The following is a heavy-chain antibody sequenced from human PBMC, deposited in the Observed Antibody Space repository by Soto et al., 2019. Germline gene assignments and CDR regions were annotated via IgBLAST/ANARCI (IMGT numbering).Heavy chain of an antibody. D-gene: IGHD6-19*01. J-gene: IGHJ4*02. Sequence: GGSMRLSCAASGCTFSNAWMSWVRQAPGKGLEWVGRIKSKTDGGTTDYAAPVKGRFTISRDDSKNTLYLQMNSLKTEDTAVYYCTRTSPSSGWDFDYWGQGTLVTVSS. CDR3: TRTSPSSGWDFDY. CDR1: GCTFSNAW. V-gene: IGHV3-15*01. CDR2: IKSKTDGGTT.